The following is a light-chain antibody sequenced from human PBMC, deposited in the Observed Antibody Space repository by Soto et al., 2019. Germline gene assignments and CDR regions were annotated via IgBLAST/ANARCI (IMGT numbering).Light chain of an antibody. CDR3: QEYGSSRT. V-gene: IGKV3-20*01. J-gene: IGKJ1*01. Sequence: EIVLTQSPGTLSLSPGERATLSCRASQSVSSNYLAWYQQKPGQAPRLLIYGASSRATGIPDRFSGSGSGRDFTLTITRLEPEDSAVYYCQEYGSSRTFGQGTKVEIK. CDR1: QSVSSNY. CDR2: GAS.